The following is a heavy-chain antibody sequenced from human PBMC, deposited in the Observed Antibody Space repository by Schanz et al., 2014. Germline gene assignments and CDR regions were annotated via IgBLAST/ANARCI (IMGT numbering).Heavy chain of an antibody. CDR2: IGTAGDT. D-gene: IGHD2-2*01. CDR1: GFTFSSYD. V-gene: IGHV3-13*04. CDR3: ARAPAAYCSDTSCLGTPFDY. Sequence: EAQLEESGGGLVQPGGSLRLSCAASGFTFSSYDMHWVRQVTGKGLEWVSGIGTAGDTYYPDSVKGRFTISRDNAKNSLYLQMNSLRSEDTAVYYCARAPAAYCSDTSCLGTPFDYWGQGTLVTVSS. J-gene: IGHJ4*02.